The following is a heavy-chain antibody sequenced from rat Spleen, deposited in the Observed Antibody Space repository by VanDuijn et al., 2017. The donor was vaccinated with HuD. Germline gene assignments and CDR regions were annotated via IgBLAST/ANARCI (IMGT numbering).Heavy chain of an antibody. D-gene: IGHD1-6*01. Sequence: EVKLVESGGGLVQPGRSLKLSCAATGFNFNDYWMGWVRQAPGKGLEWIGEINQDNSAINYNASLKDKFTISRDNAQNTVSLQRSKLGSEDTAIYYCARRRPYVYYGIAFDYWGQGVMVTVSS. J-gene: IGHJ2*01. CDR1: GFNFNDYW. V-gene: IGHV4-2*01. CDR3: ARRRPYVYYGIAFDY. CDR2: INQDNSAI.